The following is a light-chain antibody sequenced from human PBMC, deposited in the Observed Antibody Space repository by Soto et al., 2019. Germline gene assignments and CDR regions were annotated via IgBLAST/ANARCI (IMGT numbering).Light chain of an antibody. CDR1: SSDVGGYKY. CDR2: EVT. V-gene: IGLV2-11*01. Sequence: QSALTQPRSVSGSPGQSVTISCTGTSSDVGGYKYVSWYQQHPGKAPKVMIYEVTKRPSGVPDRFSGSKAGNTASLTVFGLQAEDEADYYCSSFAGPVWVFGGGTKVTVL. CDR3: SSFAGPVWV. J-gene: IGLJ3*02.